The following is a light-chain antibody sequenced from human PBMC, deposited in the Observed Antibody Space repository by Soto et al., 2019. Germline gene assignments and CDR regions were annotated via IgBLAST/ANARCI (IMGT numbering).Light chain of an antibody. V-gene: IGKV3-20*01. CDR2: GTS. Sequence: EIVLTQSPGTLSLSPGERATLSWRASQSVGTSLDWYQHKRGQSPSLLIHGTSSKCTGTPDRFSGSGSGTDFTLTISRLEPDDFAVYSCQRYFNSPWTFGQGTKVEIK. CDR3: QRYFNSPWT. J-gene: IGKJ1*01. CDR1: QSVGTS.